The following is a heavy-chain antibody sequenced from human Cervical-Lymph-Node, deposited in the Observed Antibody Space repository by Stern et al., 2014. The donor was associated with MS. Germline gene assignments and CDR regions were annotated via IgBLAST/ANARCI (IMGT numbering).Heavy chain of an antibody. D-gene: IGHD3-10*01. CDR3: AKDRRGGYYYGMDV. J-gene: IGHJ6*02. CDR2: ISWNSGSI. Sequence: EVQLVESGGGLVQPGRSLRLSCAASGFTFDDYAMHWVRQAPGKGLEWVSGISWNSGSIGYADSVKGRFTISRDNAKNSLYLQMNSLRAEDTALYYCAKDRRGGYYYGMDVWGQGTTVTVSS. V-gene: IGHV3-9*01. CDR1: GFTFDDYA.